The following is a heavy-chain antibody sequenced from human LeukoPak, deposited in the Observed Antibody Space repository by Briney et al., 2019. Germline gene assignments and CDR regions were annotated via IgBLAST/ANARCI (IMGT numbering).Heavy chain of an antibody. CDR1: GASPCGTDYY. J-gene: IGHJ4*02. V-gene: IGHV4-31*03. CDR3: AAGGDTAKGGKY. CDR2: IHVSGTI. Sequence: SETLSLTCTLSGASPCGTDYYWTWTRHHPGDGLECLGFIHVSGTIHYNPPRRTRLLISAPTAKNQMSLKLSSMTAADTAVYYCAAGGDTAKGGKYWGEGTQVTVSS. D-gene: IGHD5-18*01.